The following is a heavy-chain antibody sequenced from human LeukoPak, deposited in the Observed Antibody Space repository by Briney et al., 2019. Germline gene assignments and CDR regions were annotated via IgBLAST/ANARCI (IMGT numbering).Heavy chain of an antibody. D-gene: IGHD3-10*01. CDR3: VRVSYFGSGFNDY. CDR2: IYYTGST. CDR1: GGSIITGSYY. J-gene: IGHJ4*02. Sequence: SETLSLTCTVSGGSIITGSYYWGWIRQPPGKGLEWIGSIYYTGSTYYNPSLKSRVTISVDTPENQFSLKLASVTAADTAVYYCVRVSYFGSGFNDYWGQGTLVIVSS. V-gene: IGHV4-39*07.